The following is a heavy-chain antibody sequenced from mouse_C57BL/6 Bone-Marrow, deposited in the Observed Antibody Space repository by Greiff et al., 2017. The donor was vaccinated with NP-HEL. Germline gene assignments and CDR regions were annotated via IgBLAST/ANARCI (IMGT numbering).Heavy chain of an antibody. D-gene: IGHD1-1*01. Sequence: QVQLKQSGPELVKPGASVKISCKASGYAFSSSWMNWVKQRPGKGLEWIGRIYPGDGDTNYNGKFKGKATLTADKSSSTAYMQLSSLTSEDSAVYFCALYGSSPWFAYWGQGTLVTVSA. V-gene: IGHV1-82*01. CDR1: GYAFSSSW. J-gene: IGHJ3*01. CDR2: IYPGDGDT. CDR3: ALYGSSPWFAY.